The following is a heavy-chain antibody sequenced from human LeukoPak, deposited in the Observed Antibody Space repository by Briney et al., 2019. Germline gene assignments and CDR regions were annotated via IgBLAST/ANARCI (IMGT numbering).Heavy chain of an antibody. J-gene: IGHJ4*02. CDR1: GGSISSSSYY. Sequence: PSETLSLTCTVSGGSISSSSYYWGWIRQPPGKGLEWIGSIYYSGSTYHNPSLKSRVTISVDTSKNQFSLKLSSVTAADTAVYYCARVDIVPTADYWGQGTLVTVSS. V-gene: IGHV4-39*01. CDR2: IYYSGST. CDR3: ARVDIVPTADY. D-gene: IGHD5-12*01.